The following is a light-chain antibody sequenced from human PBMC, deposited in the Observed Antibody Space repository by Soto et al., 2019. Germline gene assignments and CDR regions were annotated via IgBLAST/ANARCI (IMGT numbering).Light chain of an antibody. Sequence: EILLTQSPATLSLSRGEITTLXXRASQSVSSYLAWYQQKPGQAPRXFIFDASTRATGIPARFSGSGSGADFTLTISSLQSEDVAVYYCQQYYSTPLSFGGGTKVDMK. J-gene: IGKJ4*01. CDR3: QQYYSTPLS. CDR1: QSVSSY. CDR2: DAS. V-gene: IGKV3-11*01.